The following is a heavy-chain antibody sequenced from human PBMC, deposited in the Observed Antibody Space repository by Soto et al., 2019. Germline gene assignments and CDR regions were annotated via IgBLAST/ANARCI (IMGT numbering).Heavy chain of an antibody. Sequence: EVQLLESGGGLVQPGESLRLSCAASGFTFSSYAMSWVRQAPGKGLEWVSAISGSGGSTYYADSVKGRFTISRDNAKNPLNLQMNSMRVEDQAVYSVAKGYPGRYGMDVWGQGTTVTVSS. J-gene: IGHJ6*02. CDR2: ISGSGGST. CDR3: AKGYPGRYGMDV. D-gene: IGHD5-18*01. V-gene: IGHV3-23*01. CDR1: GFTFSSYA.